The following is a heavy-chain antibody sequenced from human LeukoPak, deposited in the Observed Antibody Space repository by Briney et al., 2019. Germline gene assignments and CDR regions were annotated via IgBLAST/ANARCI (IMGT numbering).Heavy chain of an antibody. CDR3: VRGAWGMLIDY. J-gene: IGHJ4*01. Sequence: PGGSLRLSCTASGFTFGDYALSWVRQAPGKGLEWVGFIRSKALGVTAEYAASVKGRFTISRENAKNSLFLQMSGLRPEETAVYYCVRGAWGMLIDYWGHGTLVTVSS. V-gene: IGHV3-49*04. D-gene: IGHD2-8*02. CDR1: GFTFGDYA. CDR2: IRSKALGVTA.